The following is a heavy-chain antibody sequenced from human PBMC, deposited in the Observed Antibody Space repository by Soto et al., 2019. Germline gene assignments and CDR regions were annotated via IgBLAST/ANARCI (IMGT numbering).Heavy chain of an antibody. CDR3: ARDHSYFDSSVGY. J-gene: IGHJ4*02. Sequence: QVQLVESGGGLVQPGGSLRLSCAASGFTFSDYYMSWIRQAPGKGLEWVSYISSSGTNINYADSVKGRFTISRDNAKNSLYLQMNSLRAEDSAVYFWARDHSYFDSSVGYWGRGTLVTVSS. D-gene: IGHD3-22*01. V-gene: IGHV3-11*01. CDR1: GFTFSDYY. CDR2: ISSSGTNI.